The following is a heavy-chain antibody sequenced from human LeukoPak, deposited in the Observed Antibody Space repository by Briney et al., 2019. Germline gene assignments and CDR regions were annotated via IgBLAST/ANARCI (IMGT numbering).Heavy chain of an antibody. CDR1: GGSISSGSYY. J-gene: IGHJ4*02. D-gene: IGHD1-14*01. Sequence: SETLSLTCTVSGGSISSGSYYWSWIRQPAGKGLEWIVRIYTSGSTNYNPSLKSRVTISVDTSKNQFSLKLSSVTAADTAVYYCAREEFRGTYNGWGQGTLVTVSS. V-gene: IGHV4-61*02. CDR2: IYTSGST. CDR3: AREEFRGTYNG.